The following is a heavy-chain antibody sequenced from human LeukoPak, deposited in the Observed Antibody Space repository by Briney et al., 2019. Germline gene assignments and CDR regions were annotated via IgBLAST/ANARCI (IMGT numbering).Heavy chain of an antibody. V-gene: IGHV1-46*01. Sequence: ASVKVSCKASGYTFTSYYMHWVRQAPGQGLEWMGIIKPSGGSTSYAQKFQGRVTMTRDTSTSTVYMELSSLRSEDTAVYYCARSGGLYGDCNYWGQGTLVTVSS. D-gene: IGHD4-17*01. CDR1: GYTFTSYY. CDR2: IKPSGGST. CDR3: ARSGGLYGDCNY. J-gene: IGHJ4*02.